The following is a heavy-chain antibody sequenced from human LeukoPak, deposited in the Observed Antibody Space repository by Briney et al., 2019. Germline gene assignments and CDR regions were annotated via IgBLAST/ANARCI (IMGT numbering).Heavy chain of an antibody. CDR3: AKCGVPAAIRMDNWFDP. CDR1: GFTFSSYA. J-gene: IGHJ5*02. D-gene: IGHD2-2*02. CDR2: ISGSGGST. V-gene: IGHV3-23*01. Sequence: EGSLRLSCAASGFTFSSYAMSWVRQAPGKGLEWVSAISGSGGSTYYADSVKGRFTISRDNSKNTLYLQMNSLRAEDTAVYYCAKCGVPAAIRMDNWFDPWGQGTLVTVSS.